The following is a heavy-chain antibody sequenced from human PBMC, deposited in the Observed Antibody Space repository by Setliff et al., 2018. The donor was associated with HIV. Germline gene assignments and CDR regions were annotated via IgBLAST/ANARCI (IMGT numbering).Heavy chain of an antibody. V-gene: IGHV4-61*01. Sequence: SETLSLTCSVSGGSVGSGSYYWSWIRQSPGKGLEWLGYIYYSGGTTYNPSLRSRVTISIDTSKNQFPLNLRSVTAADTAVYYCARDPPGYGDSKDYWGQGKLVTVSS. J-gene: IGHJ4*02. CDR2: IYYSGGT. CDR1: GGSVGSGSYY. CDR3: ARDPPGYGDSKDY. D-gene: IGHD4-17*01.